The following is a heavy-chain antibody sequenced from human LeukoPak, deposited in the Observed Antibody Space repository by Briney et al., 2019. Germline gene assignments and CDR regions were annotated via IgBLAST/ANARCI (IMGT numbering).Heavy chain of an antibody. D-gene: IGHD6-6*01. CDR3: ARDLGYEYSSSSPPGY. J-gene: IGHJ4*02. CDR2: IKQDGSEK. V-gene: IGHV3-7*01. CDR1: GFTFSTYW. Sequence: GGSLRLSCAASGFTFSTYWMGWVRQAPGKGLEWVANIKQDGSEKYCVDSVKGRFIISRDNAKNSLYLQMNSLRAEDTAMYYCARDLGYEYSSSSPPGYWGQGTLVTVSS.